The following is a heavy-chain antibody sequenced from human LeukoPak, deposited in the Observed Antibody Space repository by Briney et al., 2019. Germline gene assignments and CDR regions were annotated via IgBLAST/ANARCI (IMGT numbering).Heavy chain of an antibody. J-gene: IGHJ4*03. V-gene: IGHV3-74*01. CDR1: GFTFSSYW. CDR2: INSDGSNT. CDR3: ASQPYSRSSNDH. Sequence: GGSLRLSCAASGFTFSSYWMHWVRQAPGKGLVWVSRINSDGSNTNYADSVKGRFTISRDNAKNTLYLQMNSLRAEDTAVYYCASQPYSRSSNDHWGQGTLVTVSS. D-gene: IGHD6-6*01.